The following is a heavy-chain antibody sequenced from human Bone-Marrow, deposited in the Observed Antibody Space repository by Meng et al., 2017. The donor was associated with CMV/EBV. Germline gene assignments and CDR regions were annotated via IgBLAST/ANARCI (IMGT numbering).Heavy chain of an antibody. CDR2: INSDGSST. V-gene: IGHV3-74*01. D-gene: IGHD2-2*01. CDR1: GFTFSSYW. CDR3: ARDPLISYCSSTSCYTGWYYYYGMDV. J-gene: IGHJ6*01. Sequence: GESLKISCAASGFTFSSYWMHWVRQAPGKGLVWVSRINSDGSSTSYADSVKGRFTISRDNAKNTLYLQMNSLRAEDTAVYYCARDPLISYCSSTSCYTGWYYYYGMDVWGQGNTVTVSS.